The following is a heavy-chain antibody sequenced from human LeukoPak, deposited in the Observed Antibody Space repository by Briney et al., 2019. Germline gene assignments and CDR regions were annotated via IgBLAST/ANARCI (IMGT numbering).Heavy chain of an antibody. D-gene: IGHD3-22*01. CDR3: ARDGYDSSGYSLVDY. CDR1: GGSISSSSYY. V-gene: IGHV4-39*07. CDR2: IYYSGST. Sequence: PSETLSLTCTVSGGSISSSSYYWGWIRQPPGKGLEWIGSIYYSGSTYYNPSLKSRVTISVDTSKNQFSLKLSSVTAADTAVYYCARDGYDSSGYSLVDYWGQGTLVTVSS. J-gene: IGHJ4*02.